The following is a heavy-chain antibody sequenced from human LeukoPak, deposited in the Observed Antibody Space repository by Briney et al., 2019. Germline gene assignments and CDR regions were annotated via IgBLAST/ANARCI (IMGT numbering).Heavy chain of an antibody. CDR1: GFSFGDYA. Sequence: GGSLRLSCSASGFSFGDYAMTWVRQAPGKGLEWVGLIRGQDYGGTTDYAASVKGRFTISRDDSKSIAYLQMNSLKSEDTAVYYCVRGSIKPDYWGQGTLVTVSS. CDR2: IRGQDYGGTT. J-gene: IGHJ4*02. D-gene: IGHD1-14*01. V-gene: IGHV3-49*04. CDR3: VRGSIKPDY.